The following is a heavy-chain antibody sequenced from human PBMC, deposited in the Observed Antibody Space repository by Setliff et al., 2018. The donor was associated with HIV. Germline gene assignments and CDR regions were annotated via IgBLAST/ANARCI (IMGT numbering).Heavy chain of an antibody. CDR1: GFTFSSYS. J-gene: IGHJ4*02. D-gene: IGHD3-9*01. CDR3: ARDQDWAFDY. V-gene: IGHV3-48*01. Sequence: PGGTLRLSCAASGFTFSSYSMNWVRQAPGKGLEWVSFISGNSGAVTYADSVKGLFTISRDKAKNSVYLQVNSLRVEDTAMYYCARDQDWAFDYWGQGTQVTVSS. CDR2: ISGNSGAV.